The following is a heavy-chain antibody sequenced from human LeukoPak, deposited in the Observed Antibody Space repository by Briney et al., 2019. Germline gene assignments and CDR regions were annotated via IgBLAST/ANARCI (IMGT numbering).Heavy chain of an antibody. CDR1: GFIFGSYW. J-gene: IGHJ4*02. CDR3: ATDYLGY. V-gene: IGHV3-7*01. Sequence: GGSLRLSCAASGFIFGSYWMSWVRQAPGKGLEWVANINQDGSEKYYVDSVKGRFTIARDNTKISLYLQLNSLRAEDTAVYYCATDYLGYRGQGTLVTVSS. CDR2: INQDGSEK. D-gene: IGHD2/OR15-2a*01.